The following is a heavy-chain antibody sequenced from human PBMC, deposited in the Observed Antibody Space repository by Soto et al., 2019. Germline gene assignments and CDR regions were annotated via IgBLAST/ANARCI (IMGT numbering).Heavy chain of an antibody. D-gene: IGHD1-26*01. CDR3: AKDQVEARDYYYYGMDV. J-gene: IGHJ6*02. CDR1: GFTFSSYA. V-gene: IGHV3-23*01. Sequence: PGGSLRLSCAASGFTFSSYAMSWVRQAPGKGLEWVPAISGSGGSTYYADSVKGRFTISRDNSKNTLYLQMNSLRAEDTAVYYCAKDQVEARDYYYYGMDVWGQGTTVTVSS. CDR2: ISGSGGST.